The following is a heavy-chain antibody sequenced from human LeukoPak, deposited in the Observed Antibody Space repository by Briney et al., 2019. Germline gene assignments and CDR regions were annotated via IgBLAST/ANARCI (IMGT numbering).Heavy chain of an antibody. CDR1: GGSISSGGYS. V-gene: IGHV4-61*08. Sequence: PSQTLSLTCAVSGGSISSGGYSWSWIRQPPGKGLEWIGYIYYSGSTNYNPSLKSRVTISVDTSKNQFSLKLSSVTAADTAVYYCASAVGVKAKFDYWGQGTLVTVSS. CDR3: ASAVGVKAKFDY. J-gene: IGHJ4*02. D-gene: IGHD1-26*01. CDR2: IYYSGST.